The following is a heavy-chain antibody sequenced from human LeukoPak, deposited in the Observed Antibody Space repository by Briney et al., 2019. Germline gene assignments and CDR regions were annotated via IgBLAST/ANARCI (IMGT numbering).Heavy chain of an antibody. Sequence: PSETLSLTCTVSGGSISSYYWSRIRQPPGKGLEWIGYIYYSGSTNYNPSLKSRVTISVDTSKNQFSLKLSSVTAADTAVYYCARGGGQSYYYYYMDVWGKGTTVTVSS. CDR3: ARGGGQSYYYYYMDV. D-gene: IGHD2-15*01. CDR2: IYYSGST. V-gene: IGHV4-59*01. CDR1: GGSISSYY. J-gene: IGHJ6*03.